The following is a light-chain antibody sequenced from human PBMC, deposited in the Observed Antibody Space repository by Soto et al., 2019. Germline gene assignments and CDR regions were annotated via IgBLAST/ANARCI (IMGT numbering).Light chain of an antibody. Sequence: QSALTQPASVSGSPGQSIAISRTGTSSDVGAYNSVSWYQQHPGRAPKLMIHDVSDRPSGVSNRFSGSKSGNTASLTISGLQVEDEVNYYCSSYTSSSTIVFGTGTKVTVL. J-gene: IGLJ1*01. CDR3: SSYTSSSTIV. CDR1: SSDVGAYNS. CDR2: DVS. V-gene: IGLV2-14*03.